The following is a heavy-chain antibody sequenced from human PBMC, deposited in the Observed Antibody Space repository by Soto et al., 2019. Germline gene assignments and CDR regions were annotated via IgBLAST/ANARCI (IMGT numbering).Heavy chain of an antibody. CDR1: GGSISSYY. Sequence: QVQLQESGPGLVKPSETLSLSCTVSGGSISSYYWSWFRQSPGKRMEWIGYVHHSWGSSYNPSLQSRVALSLDTSMSQFSLKVTSVTATDTAVYYCARQGFGPLHGLVDVWGQGTTVTVSS. V-gene: IGHV4-59*08. CDR2: VHHSWGS. CDR3: ARQGFGPLHGLVDV. J-gene: IGHJ6*02. D-gene: IGHD3-10*01.